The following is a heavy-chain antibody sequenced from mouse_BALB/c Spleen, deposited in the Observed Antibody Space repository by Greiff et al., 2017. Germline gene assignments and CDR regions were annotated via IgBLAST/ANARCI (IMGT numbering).Heavy chain of an antibody. CDR1: GDSITSGY. Sequence: EVKLMESGPSLVKPSQTLSLTCSVTGDSITSGYWNWIRKFPGNKLEYMGYISYSGSTYYNPSLKSRISITRDTSKNQYYLQLNSVTTEDTATYYCARYGGTTDYFDYWGQGTTLTVSS. V-gene: IGHV3-8*02. CDR3: ARYGGTTDYFDY. J-gene: IGHJ2*01. D-gene: IGHD1-1*01. CDR2: ISYSGST.